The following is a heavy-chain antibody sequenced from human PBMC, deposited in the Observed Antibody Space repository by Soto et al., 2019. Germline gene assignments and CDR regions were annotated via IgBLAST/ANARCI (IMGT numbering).Heavy chain of an antibody. CDR2: ISGSGGST. CDR3: AKDRRVTYCGGDCSSYFDY. D-gene: IGHD2-21*02. Sequence: EVQLLESGGGLVQPGGSLRLSCVASGFTFSSYAMSWVRQAPGKGLEWVSAISGSGGSTYYADSVKGRFTISRDNSKNTLYLQMNSLRAEDTSVYYCAKDRRVTYCGGDCSSYFDYLGQGTLVTVSS. J-gene: IGHJ4*02. CDR1: GFTFSSYA. V-gene: IGHV3-23*01.